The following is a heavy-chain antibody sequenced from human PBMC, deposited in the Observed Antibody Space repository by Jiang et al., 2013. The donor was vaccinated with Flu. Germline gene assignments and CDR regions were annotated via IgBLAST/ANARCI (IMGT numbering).Heavy chain of an antibody. V-gene: IGHV3-33*08. Sequence: GGGVVQPGRSLRLSCAASGFTFSRNGMHWVRQVPGKGLEWVAVIWFDGTNKYYADSVKGRFTISRDNSKSTLYLQMHSLRAEDTAVYYCARVGYSGYDISLWDYNGMDVWGQGTTVTVSS. J-gene: IGHJ6*02. D-gene: IGHD5-12*01. CDR2: IWFDGTNK. CDR3: ARVGYSGYDISLWDYNGMDV. CDR1: GFTFSRNG.